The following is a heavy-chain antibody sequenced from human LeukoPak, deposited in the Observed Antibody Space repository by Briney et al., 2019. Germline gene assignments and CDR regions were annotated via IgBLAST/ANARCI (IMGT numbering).Heavy chain of an antibody. Sequence: SETLSLTCTVSGGSISSYYWSWIRQPPGKGPEWIGYIYYSGSTNYNPSLKSRVTISVDTSKNQFSLKLSSVTAADTAVYYCARDSLLGSGWYSWDYWGQGTLVTVSS. CDR1: GGSISSYY. J-gene: IGHJ4*02. CDR3: ARDSLLGSGWYSWDY. V-gene: IGHV4-59*01. CDR2: IYYSGST. D-gene: IGHD6-19*01.